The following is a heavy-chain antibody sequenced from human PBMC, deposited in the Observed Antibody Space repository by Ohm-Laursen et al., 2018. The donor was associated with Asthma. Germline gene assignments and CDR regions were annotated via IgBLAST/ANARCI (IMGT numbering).Heavy chain of an antibody. CDR3: AKPPYCSSTSCLPEYFQH. Sequence: GSLRLSCAASGFTFSDYYMSWIRQAPGKGLEWVSYISSSGSTIYYADSVKGRFTISRDNAKNSLYLQMNSLRAEDTAVYYCAKPPYCSSTSCLPEYFQHWGQGTLVAVSA. V-gene: IGHV3-11*01. J-gene: IGHJ1*01. CDR1: GFTFSDYY. D-gene: IGHD2-2*01. CDR2: ISSSGSTI.